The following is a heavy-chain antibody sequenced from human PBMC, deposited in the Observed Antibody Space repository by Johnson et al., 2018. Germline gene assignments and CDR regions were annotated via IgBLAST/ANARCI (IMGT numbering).Heavy chain of an antibody. Sequence: QVQLQQWGAGLLKPSETLSLNCAVYAGSFRGYYWSWIRQPPGKGLEWIGEINHSGSTNYNPSLTSRVTISVDTSNNHFSLKLNSVTAADPAVYYCARGSGYDYYYNYYSMYVWGQGTTVTVSS. CDR1: AGSFRGYY. CDR3: ARGSGYDYYYNYYSMYV. CDR2: INHSGST. J-gene: IGHJ6*02. D-gene: IGHD5-12*01. V-gene: IGHV4-34*01.